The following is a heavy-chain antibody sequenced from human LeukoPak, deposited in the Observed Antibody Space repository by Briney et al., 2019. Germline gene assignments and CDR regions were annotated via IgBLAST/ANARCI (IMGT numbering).Heavy chain of an antibody. CDR1: GFTFSIYS. J-gene: IGHJ4*02. V-gene: IGHV3-21*01. Sequence: SGGSLRLSCAASGFTFSIYSMNWVRQALGKGLEWLSSITSSSNYIYYADSVKGRFTISRDNVQNSLYLQMNSLRAEDTAMYYCARDRGYFDNWGQGTLVTVSS. CDR3: ARDRGYFDN. CDR2: ITSSSNYI.